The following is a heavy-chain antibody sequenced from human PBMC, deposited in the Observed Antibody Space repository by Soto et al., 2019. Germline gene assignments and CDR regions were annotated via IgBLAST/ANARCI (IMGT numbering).Heavy chain of an antibody. Sequence: QVTLKESGPVLVKPTETLTLTCTVSGFSLSNARMGVSWIRQPPGKALEWLAHIFSNDEKSYSTSLKSRLTISQDTSKSQVVLTMTNMDPVDTATYYCARINWNYEGGDYYYMDVWGKGTTVTVSS. CDR3: ARINWNYEGGDYYYMDV. J-gene: IGHJ6*03. CDR1: GFSLSNARMG. CDR2: IFSNDEK. D-gene: IGHD1-7*01. V-gene: IGHV2-26*01.